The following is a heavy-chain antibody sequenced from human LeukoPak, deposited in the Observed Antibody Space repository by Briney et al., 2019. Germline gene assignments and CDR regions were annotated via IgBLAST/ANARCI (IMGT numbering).Heavy chain of an antibody. V-gene: IGHV3-23*01. D-gene: IGHD2-15*01. CDR2: ISNNGGYT. Sequence: GGSLRLSCAAFGFTFSSYAMSWVRQAPGKGLEWVSAISNNGGYTYYADSVQGRFTISRDNSKSTLCLQMNSLRAEDTAVYYCAKQLGYRSDGSCYFPYWGQGTLVTVSS. CDR1: GFTFSSYA. CDR3: AKQLGYRSDGSCYFPY. J-gene: IGHJ4*02.